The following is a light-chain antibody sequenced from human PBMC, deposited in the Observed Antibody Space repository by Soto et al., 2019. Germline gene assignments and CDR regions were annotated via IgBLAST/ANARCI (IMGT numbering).Light chain of an antibody. CDR3: QQYSTYSRT. CDR1: QSISSW. CDR2: KAS. J-gene: IGKJ1*01. Sequence: DIQMTQSPSTLSASVGDRVTITCRASQSISSWLAWYHQKPGKAPKLLIYKASSLESGVTSRFSGSGSGTEFTLTISSLQPDDFATYYCQQYSTYSRTFGQGTKVEIK. V-gene: IGKV1-5*03.